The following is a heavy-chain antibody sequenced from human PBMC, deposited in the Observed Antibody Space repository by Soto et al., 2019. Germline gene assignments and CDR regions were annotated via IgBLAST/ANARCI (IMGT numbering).Heavy chain of an antibody. D-gene: IGHD6-19*01. CDR3: ARDVALGANS. CDR1: GFTFSSYA. V-gene: IGHV3-21*01. Sequence: WGSLRLSCAASGFTFSSYAMNWVRQTQEKGLEWVSSISITSSYTHYSDSVKGRFTISRDNANNSLFLQMNSLRAEETATYYCARDVALGANSWGKGALVTVS. CDR2: ISITSSYT. J-gene: IGHJ4*02.